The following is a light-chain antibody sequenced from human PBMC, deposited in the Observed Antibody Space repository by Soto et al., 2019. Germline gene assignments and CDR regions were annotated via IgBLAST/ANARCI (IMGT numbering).Light chain of an antibody. Sequence: QSVLTQPPSASGTPGQRVTISCSGGSSNIGTNAVNWYQQLPGTAPKLVIYNNNQRPSGVPDRFSGSKSGTSASLAISGLQSEDEAAYYCAAWDDSLNGYVFATGTKLTVL. CDR2: NNN. CDR1: SSNIGTNA. V-gene: IGLV1-44*01. J-gene: IGLJ1*01. CDR3: AAWDDSLNGYV.